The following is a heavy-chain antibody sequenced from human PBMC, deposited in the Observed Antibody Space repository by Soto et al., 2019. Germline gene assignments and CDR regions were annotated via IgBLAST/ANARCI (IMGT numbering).Heavy chain of an antibody. CDR2: ISGSGGST. CDR1: GFTFSSYV. D-gene: IGHD2-2*01. CDR3: AKDSHIVVVPAARRKNWFDP. J-gene: IGHJ5*02. V-gene: IGHV3-23*01. Sequence: EVQLLESGGGLVQPGGSLRLSCAASGFTFSSYVMSWVRQAPGKGLEWVSAISGSGGSTYYADSVKGRFTISRDNSKNTLYLQMNSLRAEDTAVYYCAKDSHIVVVPAARRKNWFDPWGQGTLVTVSS.